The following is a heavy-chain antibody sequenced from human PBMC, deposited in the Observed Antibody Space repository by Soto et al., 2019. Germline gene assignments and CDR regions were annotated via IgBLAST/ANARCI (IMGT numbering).Heavy chain of an antibody. CDR2: IIPIFGTA. CDR1: GGTFSSYA. D-gene: IGHD3-10*01. V-gene: IGHV1-69*13. CDR3: ARGLWFGAQPQFDY. J-gene: IGHJ4*02. Sequence: GASVKVSCKASGGTFSSYAISWVRQAPGQGLEWMGGIIPIFGTANYAQKLQGRVTITADESTSTAYMELSSLRSEDTAVYYCARGLWFGAQPQFDYWGQGTLVTVSS.